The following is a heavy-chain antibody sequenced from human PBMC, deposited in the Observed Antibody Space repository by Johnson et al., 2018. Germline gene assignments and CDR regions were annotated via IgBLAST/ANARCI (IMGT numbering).Heavy chain of an antibody. J-gene: IGHJ3*02. Sequence: QVQLQQWGAGLLKPTETLSLTCAVYGGSFSGYYWSWIRQPPGKGLEWIGEINHSGSTNYNPSLKSRVPISVDPSKHQFSLKLRSVTAADTAVYYCARGPSYYYGSGRYYNGGAVVAFDIWGQGTMVTVSS. CDR1: GGSFSGYY. D-gene: IGHD3-10*01. CDR3: ARGPSYYYGSGRYYNGGAVVAFDI. V-gene: IGHV4-34*01. CDR2: INHSGST.